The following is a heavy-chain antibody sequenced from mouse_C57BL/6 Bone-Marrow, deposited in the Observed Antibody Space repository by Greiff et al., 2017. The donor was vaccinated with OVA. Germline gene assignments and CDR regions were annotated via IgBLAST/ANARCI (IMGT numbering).Heavy chain of an antibody. D-gene: IGHD1-1*01. J-gene: IGHJ3*01. CDR1: GYSFTGYY. CDR2: INPSTGGT. CDR3: ARDHGSSSFAY. V-gene: IGHV1-42*01. Sequence: EVKLMESGPELVKPGASVKISCKASGYSFTGYYMNWVKQSPEKSLEWIGEINPSTGGTTYNQKFKAKATLTVDKSSSTAYMQLKSLTSEDSAVYYCARDHGSSSFAYWGQGTLVTVSA.